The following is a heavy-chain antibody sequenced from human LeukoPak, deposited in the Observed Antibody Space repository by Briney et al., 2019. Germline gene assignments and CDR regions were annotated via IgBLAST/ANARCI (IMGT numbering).Heavy chain of an antibody. D-gene: IGHD2-21*02. CDR3: AKVRGGLVTWPQYYGMDV. CDR2: MSFDGSNK. J-gene: IGHJ6*02. V-gene: IGHV3-30*18. Sequence: GGSLRLSCVASGFTFSSYGMHWVRQAPGKGLEWVAIMSFDGSNKHYGDSVKGRFTISRENSKNTVYLQMNSLRPEDTAVYYCAKVRGGLVTWPQYYGMDVWGHGTTVTVSS. CDR1: GFTFSSYG.